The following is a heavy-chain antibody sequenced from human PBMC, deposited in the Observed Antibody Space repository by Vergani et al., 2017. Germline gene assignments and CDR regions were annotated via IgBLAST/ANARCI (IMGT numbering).Heavy chain of an antibody. J-gene: IGHJ4*02. CDR1: GFTFSGSA. D-gene: IGHD3-10*02. CDR3: TTDWRHIDY. Sequence: EVQLVESGGGLVQPGGSLKLSCAASGFTFSGSAMHWVRQASGKGLEWVGRIKSKTDGGTTDYAAPMKGRFTISRDDSKNTLYLQMNSLKTEDTAVYYCTTDWRHIDYWGQGTLVTVSS. V-gene: IGHV3-15*01. CDR2: IKSKTDGGTT.